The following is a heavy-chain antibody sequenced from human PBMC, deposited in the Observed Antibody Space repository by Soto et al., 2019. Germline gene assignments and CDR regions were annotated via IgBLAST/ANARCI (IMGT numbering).Heavy chain of an antibody. Sequence: EVHLVESGGGLVKPGGSLRLSCAASGFTFSNAWINWVRQAPGKGLEWVGRIKSKTDGGTTYFAAPVKGRFAISRDHSRDMVYLQMKSLKTADTVIYYCTTDSYSTKLVVRFDYWGHGTLVTFSS. V-gene: IGHV3-15*07. CDR1: GFTFSNAW. D-gene: IGHD2-2*01. CDR3: TTDSYSTKLVVRFDY. CDR2: IKSKTDGGTT. J-gene: IGHJ4*01.